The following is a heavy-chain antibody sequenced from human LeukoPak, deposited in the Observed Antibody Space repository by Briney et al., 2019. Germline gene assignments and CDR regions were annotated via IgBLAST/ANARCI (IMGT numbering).Heavy chain of an antibody. V-gene: IGHV4-34*01. CDR1: GGSFSGYY. CDR2: INHSGST. D-gene: IGHD2-21*01. J-gene: IGHJ4*02. CDR3: ARAPYCGGDCYAFFDY. Sequence: PSETLSLTCAVYGGSFSGYYWSWIRQPSGEGLEWIGEINHSGSTNYNPSLKSRVTISVDTSKNQFSLKLSSVTAADTAVYYCARAPYCGGDCYAFFDYWGQGTLVTVSS.